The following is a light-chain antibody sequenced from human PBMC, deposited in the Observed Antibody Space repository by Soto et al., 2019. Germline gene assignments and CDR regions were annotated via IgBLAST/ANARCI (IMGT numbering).Light chain of an antibody. CDR1: QSVSSSY. J-gene: IGKJ2*01. V-gene: IGKV3-20*01. CDR3: QQYGSSPYT. CDR2: GAS. Sequence: EIVLTQSPGTLSLSPGERATLSCWATQSVSSSYLAWYQQKPGQAPRLLIYGASTRATGIPDRISGSGSGTDFTLTISRLEPEDFAVYYCQQYGSSPYTFGQGTKLEIK.